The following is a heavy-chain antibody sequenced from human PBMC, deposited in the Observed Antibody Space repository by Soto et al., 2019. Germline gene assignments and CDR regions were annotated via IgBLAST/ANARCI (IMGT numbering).Heavy chain of an antibody. V-gene: IGHV4-61*01. CDR1: GGSVSSGSYY. Sequence: SETLSLTCTVSGGSVSSGSYYWSWIRQPPGKGLEWIGYIYYSGSTNYNPSLKSRVTISVDTSKNQFSLKLSSVTAADTAVYYCARESSSRYYYYYYGMDVWGQGTTVTVSS. J-gene: IGHJ6*02. CDR2: IYYSGST. D-gene: IGHD6-6*01. CDR3: ARESSSRYYYYYYGMDV.